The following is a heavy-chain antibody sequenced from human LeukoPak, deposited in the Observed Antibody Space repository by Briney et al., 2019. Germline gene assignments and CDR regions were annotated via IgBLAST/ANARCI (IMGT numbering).Heavy chain of an antibody. V-gene: IGHV3-23*01. CDR1: GFIFSSYA. CDR2: ISGSGGST. D-gene: IGHD4-23*01. J-gene: IGHJ4*02. CDR3: AKVDDYGGKFDY. Sequence: GGSLRLSCAASGFIFSSYAMSWVRQAPGKGLEWVSAISGSGGSTYYADSVKGRFTISRDNSKNTLYLQMNSLRAEDTAVYYCAKVDDYGGKFDYWGQGTLVTVSS.